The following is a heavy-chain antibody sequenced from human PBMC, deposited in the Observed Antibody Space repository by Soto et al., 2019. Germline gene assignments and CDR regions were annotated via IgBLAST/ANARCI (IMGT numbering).Heavy chain of an antibody. CDR2: IWYDGSNK. Sequence: GSLRLSCAASGFTFSSYGMHRVRQAPGKGLEWVAVIWYDGSNKYYADSVKGRFTISRDNSKNMLYLQMNSLRAEDTAVYYCARSPIVVVVAATDGMDVWGQGTTVTVSS. V-gene: IGHV3-33*01. D-gene: IGHD2-15*01. CDR1: GFTFSSYG. J-gene: IGHJ6*02. CDR3: ARSPIVVVVAATDGMDV.